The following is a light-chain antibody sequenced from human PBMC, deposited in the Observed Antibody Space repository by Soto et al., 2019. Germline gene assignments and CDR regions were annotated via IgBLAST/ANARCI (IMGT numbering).Light chain of an antibody. CDR1: QSISDW. V-gene: IGKV1-5*01. CDR2: DAS. Sequence: DIQMTQSPSTLSASEGDRVTITCRASQSISDWLAWFQLKPGKAPKLLIYDASSLESGVPSRFSGSGSWTEFTLTISSLQPDDFATYYCQQYNNYSTFGQGTKVEIK. J-gene: IGKJ1*01. CDR3: QQYNNYST.